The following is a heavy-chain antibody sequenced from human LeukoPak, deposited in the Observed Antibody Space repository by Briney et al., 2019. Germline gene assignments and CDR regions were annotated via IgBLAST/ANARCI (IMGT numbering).Heavy chain of an antibody. J-gene: IGHJ4*02. CDR1: GGSFSAYY. V-gene: IGHV4-34*01. Sequence: SETLSLTCAVYGGSFSAYYWSWIRQPPGKGLEWIGEIDHTGSTNYNPSLKSRVTMSVDTSKNQISLQVTSVTAADTAVYYCARQWSAYGIDYWGQGTLVTVSS. CDR2: IDHTGST. CDR3: ARQWSAYGIDY. D-gene: IGHD2-8*01.